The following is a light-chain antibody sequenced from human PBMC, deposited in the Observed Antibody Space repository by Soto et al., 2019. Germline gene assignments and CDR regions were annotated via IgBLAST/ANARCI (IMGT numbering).Light chain of an antibody. CDR1: QGIGTW. Sequence: DVQVTQSPSFVSASVGDRVTITCRASQGIGTWLAWYQQKPGAAPNLLISGASNLESGVPARFSRSGLGTHFTFTIVSLQPEESATYYCQQTNSFPITFGQGTRLEI. J-gene: IGKJ5*01. CDR2: GAS. V-gene: IGKV1D-12*01. CDR3: QQTNSFPIT.